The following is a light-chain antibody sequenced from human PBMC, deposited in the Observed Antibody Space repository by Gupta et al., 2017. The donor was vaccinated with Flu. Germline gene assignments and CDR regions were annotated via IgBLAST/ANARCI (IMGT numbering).Light chain of an antibody. CDR3: FSYACSYNYV. V-gene: IGLV2-11*01. J-gene: IGLJ1*01. CDR2: NVS. Sequence: TSTCAGTSGEVGYYNCIYLYQHHPDKPPMLMIYNVSKRTAEVPDRFSSSKSNNTASLTISVLKEEDEADYYCFSYACSYNYVFGSGTKFTVL. CDR1: SGEVGYYNC.